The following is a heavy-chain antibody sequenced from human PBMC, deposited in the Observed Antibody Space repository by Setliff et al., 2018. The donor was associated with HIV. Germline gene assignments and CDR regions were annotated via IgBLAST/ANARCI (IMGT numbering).Heavy chain of an antibody. CDR2: IYYSGST. D-gene: IGHD3-10*01. CDR1: GGSMNSYY. Sequence: PSETLSLTCTVSGGSMNSYYWNWIRQPPGKGLEWIGYIYYSGSTNYNPSLKSRVTISVDTSKNQFSLKLSSVTAADTAVYYCARTRSGTYYGEMNWFDPWGQGTLVTVSS. J-gene: IGHJ5*02. V-gene: IGHV4-59*01. CDR3: ARTRSGTYYGEMNWFDP.